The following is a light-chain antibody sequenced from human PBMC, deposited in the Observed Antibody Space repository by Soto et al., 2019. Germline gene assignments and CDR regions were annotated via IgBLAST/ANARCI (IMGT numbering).Light chain of an antibody. CDR1: QSVNSDS. CDR3: QQYGSSLT. V-gene: IGKV3-20*01. J-gene: IGKJ1*01. Sequence: EIVLTQSPGTLSLSPGEGATLSCRASQSVNSDSLAWYQQKPGQAPRLLISGASTRATGTPDRFRGSGSGTDFTLTITRLEPEDFAVYWCQQYGSSLTFGQGTKVEIK. CDR2: GAS.